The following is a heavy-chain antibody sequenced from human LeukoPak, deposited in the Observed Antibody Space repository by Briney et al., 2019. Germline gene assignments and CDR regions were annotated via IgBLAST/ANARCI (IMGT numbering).Heavy chain of an antibody. CDR2: MNPNSGNT. V-gene: IGHV1-8*01. D-gene: IGHD3-22*01. Sequence: ASVTVSCKASGYTFTSYDINWVRQATGQGLEWMGWMNPNSGNTGYAQKFQGRVTMTRNTSISTAYMELSSLRSEDTAVYYCAREYYYDSSGYYHYWGQGTLVTVSS. CDR1: GYTFTSYD. J-gene: IGHJ4*02. CDR3: AREYYYDSSGYYHY.